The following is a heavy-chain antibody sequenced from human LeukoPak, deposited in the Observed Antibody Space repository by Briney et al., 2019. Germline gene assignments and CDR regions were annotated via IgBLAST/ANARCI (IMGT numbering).Heavy chain of an antibody. J-gene: IGHJ6*03. CDR2: ISGGSTYI. V-gene: IGHV3-21*01. CDR1: GFTFSSYN. Sequence: GGSLRLSCVASGFTFSSYNINWVRQAPGKGLEWVSSISGGSTYIYYADSVKGQFTISRDNAKNSLYLQMNSLRAEDTAVYFCARPPWGIAAAAMDVWGKGTTVTVSS. CDR3: ARPPWGIAAAAMDV. D-gene: IGHD6-13*01.